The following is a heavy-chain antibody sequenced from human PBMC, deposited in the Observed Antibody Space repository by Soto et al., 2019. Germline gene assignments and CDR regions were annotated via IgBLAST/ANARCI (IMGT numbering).Heavy chain of an antibody. D-gene: IGHD1-7*01. CDR3: AREPRNRIAGSTTSEDY. J-gene: IGHJ4*02. CDR2: LYSGGST. V-gene: IGHV3-66*01. CDR1: GFTVSSNY. Sequence: EVQLVESGGGLVQPGGSLRLSGAASGFTVSSNYMSWVRQAPGKGLECVSVLYSGGSTYYADSVKGRFTISRDSSKNTLYLHMNSLRAEDTAVYYCAREPRNRIAGSTTSEDYWGQGTLVTVSS.